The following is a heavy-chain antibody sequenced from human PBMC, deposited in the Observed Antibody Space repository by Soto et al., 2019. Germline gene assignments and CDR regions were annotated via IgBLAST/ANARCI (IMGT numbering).Heavy chain of an antibody. Sequence: XETLCLTAAASGGFPSESSWTWIRQPPGKGLEWIGEINHVGGTNYNPSLKSRVTMSVDTSQNQFSLRLISVTAADTAMYFCVRIRYQLPSSVLWLDPWGQGTPVTGSS. D-gene: IGHD3-16*01. CDR2: INHVGGT. CDR1: GGFPSESS. CDR3: VRIRYQLPSSVLWLDP. V-gene: IGHV4-34*01. J-gene: IGHJ5*02.